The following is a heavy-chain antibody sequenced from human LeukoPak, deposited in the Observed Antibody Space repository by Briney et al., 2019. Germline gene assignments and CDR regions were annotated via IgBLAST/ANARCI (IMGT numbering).Heavy chain of an antibody. J-gene: IGHJ4*02. CDR1: GFTFSSYA. CDR3: AKFYGSGYYSMTYFDY. Sequence: GGSLRLSCAASGFTFSSYAMSWVRQAPGKGLEWVSAISGSGGSTYYADSVKGRFTISRDNSKNTLYLQMNSLRAEDTAVYYCAKFYGSGYYSMTYFDYWGQGTLVTVSS. CDR2: ISGSGGST. D-gene: IGHD3-22*01. V-gene: IGHV3-23*01.